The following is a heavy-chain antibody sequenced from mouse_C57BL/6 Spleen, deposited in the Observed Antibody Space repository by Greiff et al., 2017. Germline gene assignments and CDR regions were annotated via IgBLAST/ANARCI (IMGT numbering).Heavy chain of an antibody. J-gene: IGHJ3*01. D-gene: IGHD2-1*01. Sequence: QVQLQQPGAELVRPGSSVKLSCKASGYTFTSYCMDWVKQRPGQGLEWIGNIYPSDSETHYNQKFKGKATLTVDTSSSTAYMQLSSLTSEDSAVYYCARLIYYGNQGFAYWGKGTMVTVSA. CDR3: ARLIYYGNQGFAY. CDR2: IYPSDSET. CDR1: GYTFTSYC. V-gene: IGHV1-61*01.